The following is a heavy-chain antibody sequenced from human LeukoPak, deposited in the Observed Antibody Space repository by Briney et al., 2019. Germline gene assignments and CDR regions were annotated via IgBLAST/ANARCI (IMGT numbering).Heavy chain of an antibody. D-gene: IGHD3-22*01. CDR3: ARGGYYYDSSGYYYNY. Sequence: GASVKVSCKASGFMFTKYDINWVRQASGQRLEWMGWMNPNTGSTGYAQTFQGRVTMTRNTSISTAYMELSSLRSEDTAVYYCARGGYYYDSSGYYYNYWGQGTLVTVSS. CDR1: GFMFTKYD. CDR2: MNPNTGST. V-gene: IGHV1-8*01. J-gene: IGHJ4*02.